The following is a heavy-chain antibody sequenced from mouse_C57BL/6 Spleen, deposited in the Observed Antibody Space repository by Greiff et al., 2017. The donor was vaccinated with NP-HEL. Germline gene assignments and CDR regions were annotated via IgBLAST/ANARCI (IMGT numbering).Heavy chain of an antibody. CDR2: IYPGDGDT. D-gene: IGHD1-1*01. CDR3: ARREVITTVVALDY. CDR1: GYAFSSYW. V-gene: IGHV1-80*01. Sequence: QVQLQQSGAELVKPGASVKISCKASGYAFSSYWMNWVKQRPGKGLEWIGQIYPGDGDTNYIGKFKGKATLTADKSSSTAYMQLSSLTSEDSAVYFCARREVITTVVALDYWGQGTTLTVSS. J-gene: IGHJ2*01.